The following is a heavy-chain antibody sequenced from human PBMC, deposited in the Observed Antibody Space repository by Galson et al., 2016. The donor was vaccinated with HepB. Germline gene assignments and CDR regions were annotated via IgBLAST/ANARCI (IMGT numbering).Heavy chain of an antibody. D-gene: IGHD1-14*01. CDR1: GYDFPSYW. Sequence: QSGAEVKKPGESLKISCQGFGYDFPSYWLGWVRRMPGKGLEWMGIIDPRDSDTKYNPSFQGQVTMSADKSINTAYLQWSSLKASDTAFYYCARSTGGGIKDRYFDSWGQGTLVTVSS. CDR3: ARSTGGGIKDRYFDS. J-gene: IGHJ4*02. V-gene: IGHV5-51*01. CDR2: IDPRDSDT.